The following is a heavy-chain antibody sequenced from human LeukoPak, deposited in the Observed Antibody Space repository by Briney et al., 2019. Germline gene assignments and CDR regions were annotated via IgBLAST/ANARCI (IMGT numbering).Heavy chain of an antibody. CDR2: VSHSGNT. CDR1: GDSITSSDHY. CDR3: ARHLYYSASAFWYIDL. Sequence: PSETLSLTCTLSGDSITSSDHYWVWIRQSPGKGLEWIGSVSHSGNTYYKSSLRSRVTVSLDTSKNEFSLILTSVTAADTAEYYCARHLYYSASAFWYIDLWGRGTLVIVSP. V-gene: IGHV4-39*01. J-gene: IGHJ2*01. D-gene: IGHD3-10*01.